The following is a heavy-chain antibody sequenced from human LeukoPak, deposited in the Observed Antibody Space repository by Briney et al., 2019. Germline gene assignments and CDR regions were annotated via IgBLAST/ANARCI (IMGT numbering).Heavy chain of an antibody. V-gene: IGHV3-23*01. CDR2: ISGSGGST. J-gene: IGHJ4*02. Sequence: GGSLRLSCAASGFTFSNYEMNWVRQAPGKGLEWVSVISGSGGSTYSADSVKGRFTISRDNSKNTLYLQMNSLRAEDTAVYFCAKSQDGGRLFHFDYWGQGTLVTVSS. D-gene: IGHD1-26*01. CDR1: GFTFSNYE. CDR3: AKSQDGGRLFHFDY.